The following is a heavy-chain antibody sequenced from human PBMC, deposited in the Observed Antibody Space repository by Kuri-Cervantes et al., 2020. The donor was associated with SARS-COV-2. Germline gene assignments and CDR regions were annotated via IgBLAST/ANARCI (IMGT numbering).Heavy chain of an antibody. CDR3: AKVVSYRYYYYMDV. CDR2: IRYDGSNK. D-gene: IGHD1-26*01. CDR1: GFTFSSYG. Sequence: GESLKISCAASGFTFSSYGMHWVRQAPGKGLEWVAFIRYDGSNKYYADSVKGRFTISRDNSKNTLYLQMNSLRAEDTAVYYCAKVVSYRYYYYMDVWGKGTRSPSP. J-gene: IGHJ6*03. V-gene: IGHV3-30*02.